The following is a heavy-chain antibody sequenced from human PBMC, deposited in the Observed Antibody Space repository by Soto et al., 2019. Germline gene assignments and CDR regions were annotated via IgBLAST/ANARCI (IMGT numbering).Heavy chain of an antibody. CDR2: ISHDGTNK. D-gene: IGHD2-2*01. CDR1: GFTFSDYG. CDR3: AKDHIARADIVVVPAAMSY. J-gene: IGHJ4*02. Sequence: QEQLVESGGGVVQPERSLRLSCAASGFTFSDYGFHWVRQAPGKGLEWVGVISHDGTNKYYADSVKGRFTFSRDNSKNTLYLQMNSLRTKDTAVYYWAKDHIARADIVVVPAAMSYGGQGTLVTVSS. V-gene: IGHV3-30*18.